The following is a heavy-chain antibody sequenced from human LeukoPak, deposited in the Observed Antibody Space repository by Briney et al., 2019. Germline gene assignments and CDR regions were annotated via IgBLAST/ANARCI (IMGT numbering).Heavy chain of an antibody. D-gene: IGHD6-13*01. CDR1: GFTFSSYA. J-gene: IGHJ4*02. V-gene: IGHV3-23*01. CDR3: AKAAGYSSTWYVDY. Sequence: GGSLRLSCAASGFTFSSYAMTWVRQAPGKGLEWVSAISGSGGSTYYADSVKGRFTIFRDNSKNTLCLQMNSLRAEDTAVYYCAKAAGYSSTWYVDYWGQGTLVTVSS. CDR2: ISGSGGST.